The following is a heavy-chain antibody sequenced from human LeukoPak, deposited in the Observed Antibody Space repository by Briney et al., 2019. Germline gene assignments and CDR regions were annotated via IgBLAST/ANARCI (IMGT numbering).Heavy chain of an antibody. J-gene: IGHJ4*02. CDR3: ARLGVVVVSGAHSSYFDH. CDR1: GYSISSGYF. CDR2: IYHSGST. Sequence: SETLSLTCAVSGYSISSGYFWAWVRQPSGKGLEWIGSIYHSGSTYYNPSLKSRVTISVDTSKNQFSLKLRSVTAADTAVYFCARLGVVVVSGAHSSYFDHWGQGTLVTVSS. D-gene: IGHD2-2*01. V-gene: IGHV4-38-2*01.